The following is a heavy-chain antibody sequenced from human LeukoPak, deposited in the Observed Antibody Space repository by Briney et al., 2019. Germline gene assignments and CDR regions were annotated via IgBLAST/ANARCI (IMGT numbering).Heavy chain of an antibody. CDR1: GFTFSTCW. D-gene: IGHD6-13*01. CDR3: ARDSAGNDY. CDR2: IKQDGSEK. V-gene: IGHV3-7*01. Sequence: GGSLRLSCAASGFTFSTCWMSWVRQAPGKGLEWVANIKQDGSEKYYVDSVKGRFTISRDNAKNSLYLQMNSLRAEDTAMYYCARDSAGNDYWGQGTLVTVSS. J-gene: IGHJ4*02.